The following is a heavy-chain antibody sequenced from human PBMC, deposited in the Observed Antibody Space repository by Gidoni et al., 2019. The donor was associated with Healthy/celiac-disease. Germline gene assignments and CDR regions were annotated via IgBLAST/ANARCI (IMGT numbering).Heavy chain of an antibody. V-gene: IGHV3-23*01. J-gene: IGHJ3*02. CDR1: GFTFSSYA. CDR3: AKVDLTPGAFDI. Sequence: EVQLLESGGGLVQPGGSLRRSCAASGFTFSSYAMSWVRQAPGKGLGWFSAISGSVVSTYYADSVKGRLTSSRDNSKNTLYLQMNSLRAEDTAVYYCAKVDLTPGAFDIWGQGTMVTVSS. CDR2: ISGSVVST.